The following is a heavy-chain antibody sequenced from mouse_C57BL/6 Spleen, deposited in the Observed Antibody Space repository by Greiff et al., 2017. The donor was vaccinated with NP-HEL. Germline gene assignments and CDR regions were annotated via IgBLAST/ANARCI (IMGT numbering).Heavy chain of an antibody. D-gene: IGHD2-3*01. V-gene: IGHV1-80*01. CDR2: IYPGDGDT. CDR1: GYAFSSYW. J-gene: IGHJ2*01. CDR3: SKFYDVYLDD. Sequence: QVQLKQSGAELVKPGASVKISCKASGYAFSSYWMNWVKQRPGKGLEWIGKIYPGDGDTNYNGKLKGKATLTADKSSSTTYIQLSSLTSEDSAVYFCSKFYDVYLDDWGQGTTLTVSS.